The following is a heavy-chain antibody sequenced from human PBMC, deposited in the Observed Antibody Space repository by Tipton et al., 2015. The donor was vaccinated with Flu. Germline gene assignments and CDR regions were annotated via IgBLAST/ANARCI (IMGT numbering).Heavy chain of an antibody. CDR2: IFHTGNT. J-gene: IGHJ5*02. V-gene: IGHV4-38-2*02. Sequence: LRLSCTVSGYSISSDYYWGWIRQPPGKGLEWIGNIFHTGNTYYTSSLKSRVSISVDRSKNQFSLKVSSVTAADTAVYYCARRGYSNYVSEPKNWFDPWGQGTLVTVSS. D-gene: IGHD4-11*01. CDR1: GYSISSDYY. CDR3: ARRGYSNYVSEPKNWFDP.